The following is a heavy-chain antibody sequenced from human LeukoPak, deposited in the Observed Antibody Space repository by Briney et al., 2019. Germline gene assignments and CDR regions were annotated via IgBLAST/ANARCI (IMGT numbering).Heavy chain of an antibody. Sequence: ASVKVSCKASGYTFTTYFIHWVRQAPGQGLEWMGIINPSGGSTSYAQKFQGRVTITADKSTSTAYMELSSLRSEDTAVYYCARVGTMVRGVTYYYYYMDVWGKGTTVTVSS. CDR1: GYTFTTYF. D-gene: IGHD3-10*01. V-gene: IGHV1-46*01. CDR3: ARVGTMVRGVTYYYYYMDV. CDR2: INPSGGST. J-gene: IGHJ6*03.